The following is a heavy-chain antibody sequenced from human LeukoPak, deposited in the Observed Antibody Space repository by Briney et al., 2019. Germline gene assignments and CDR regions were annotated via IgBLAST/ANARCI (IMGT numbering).Heavy chain of an antibody. V-gene: IGHV3-21*01. D-gene: IGHD2-15*01. J-gene: IGHJ4*02. CDR1: GFIFSSYT. CDR2: ISDDTTYE. Sequence: GGSLRLSCAASGFIFSSYTMNWVRQAPRKGLEWVSSISDDTTYEYYADSVKGRLTISRDNAKKSLYLQMSSLRAEDTAVYYCARTYCSGGSCYSYFDDWGQGTLVTVSS. CDR3: ARTYCSGGSCYSYFDD.